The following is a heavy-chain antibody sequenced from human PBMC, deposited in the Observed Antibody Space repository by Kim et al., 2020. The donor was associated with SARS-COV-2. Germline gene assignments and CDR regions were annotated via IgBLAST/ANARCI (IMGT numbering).Heavy chain of an antibody. D-gene: IGHD6-19*01. CDR3: AKSFGEWRVAYFDY. Sequence: GGSLRLSCAASGFTFSSYAMSWVRLAPGKGLEWVSVIYSGGSSTYYADSVKGRFTISRDNSKNTLYLQMNSLRAEDTAVNYCAKSFGEWRVAYFDYWGQGTLVTVSS. CDR1: GFTFSSYA. J-gene: IGHJ4*02. V-gene: IGHV3-23*03. CDR2: IYSGGSST.